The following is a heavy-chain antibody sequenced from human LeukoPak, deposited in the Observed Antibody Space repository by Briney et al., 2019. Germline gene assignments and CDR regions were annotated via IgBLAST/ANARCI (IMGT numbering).Heavy chain of an antibody. Sequence: TTGGSLRLSCAASGFTFSDYYMNWIRQTPGKGLEWVSYISSSGNTIYYAESVEGRFTISRDNAKNSLHLQMNSLRADDTAIYYCARELEVTATGYPAYWGQGTQVTVSS. D-gene: IGHD2-21*02. CDR1: GFTFSDYY. CDR3: ARELEVTATGYPAY. CDR2: ISSSGNTI. V-gene: IGHV3-11*01. J-gene: IGHJ4*02.